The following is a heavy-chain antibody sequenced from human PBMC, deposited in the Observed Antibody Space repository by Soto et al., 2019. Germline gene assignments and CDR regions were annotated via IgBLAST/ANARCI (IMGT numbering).Heavy chain of an antibody. Sequence: PSETLSLTCTVSGGSVSSGSYYWSWIRQPPGKGLEWIGYIYYSGSTNYNPSLKSRVTISIDTSKNQFSLNLSSVTAADTAVYYCARARMPHYFDYWGQGTLVTVSS. CDR2: IYYSGST. J-gene: IGHJ4*02. CDR3: ARARMPHYFDY. D-gene: IGHD2-15*01. CDR1: GGSVSSGSYY. V-gene: IGHV4-61*01.